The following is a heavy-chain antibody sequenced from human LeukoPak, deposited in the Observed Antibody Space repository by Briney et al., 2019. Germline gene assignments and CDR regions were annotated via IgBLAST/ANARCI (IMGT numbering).Heavy chain of an antibody. Sequence: SETLSLTCAVSGGSFSGYYWSWIRQPPGKGLEWIGEINHSGSTNYNPSLKSRVTISVDTSKNQFSLKLSSVTAADTAVYYCARVPIFGVVIAIDYWGQGTLVAVSS. J-gene: IGHJ4*02. D-gene: IGHD3-3*01. CDR3: ARVPIFGVVIAIDY. V-gene: IGHV4-34*01. CDR2: INHSGST. CDR1: GGSFSGYY.